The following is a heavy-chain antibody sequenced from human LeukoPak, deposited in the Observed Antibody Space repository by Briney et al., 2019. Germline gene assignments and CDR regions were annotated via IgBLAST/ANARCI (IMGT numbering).Heavy chain of an antibody. CDR2: INLDGSGT. Sequence: GGSLRLSCTASGFTFSSYWMTWVRQTPEKGLEWVAQINLDGSGTNHVDSVKGRFTISRDNAKNSLYLQMNSLRAEDTAVYYCARDTAPFRENWFDPWGQGTLVTVSS. J-gene: IGHJ5*02. V-gene: IGHV3-7*01. CDR1: GFTFSSYW. D-gene: IGHD3-10*01. CDR3: ARDTAPFRENWFDP.